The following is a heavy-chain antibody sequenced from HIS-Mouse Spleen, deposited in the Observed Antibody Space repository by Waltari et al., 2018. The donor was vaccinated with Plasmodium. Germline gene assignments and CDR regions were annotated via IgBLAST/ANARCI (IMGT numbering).Heavy chain of an antibody. CDR1: GGSFRVYY. CDR2: INHSGST. J-gene: IGHJ4*02. V-gene: IGHV4-34*01. Sequence: QVQLQQWGAGLLKPSETLSLTCAVYGGSFRVYYWSWIRQPPGKGLGWIGEINHSGSTNYNPSLKSRVTISVDTSKNQFSLKLSSVTAADTAVYYCASSGSGSYYYWGQGTLVTVSS. D-gene: IGHD3-10*01. CDR3: ASSGSGSYYY.